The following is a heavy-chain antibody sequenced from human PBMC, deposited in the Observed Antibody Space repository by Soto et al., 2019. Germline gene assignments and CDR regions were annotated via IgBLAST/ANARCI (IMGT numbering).Heavy chain of an antibody. CDR3: ARDKSPGIAVAGTPVWAFDI. Sequence: ASVKVSCKASGYTFTIYYMHWVRQAPLQGLEVMGIINPSGGSTSYAQKFQGRVTMTRDTSTSTVYMELSSLRSEDTAVYYCARDKSPGIAVAGTPVWAFDIWGQGTMVTVSS. CDR1: GYTFTIYY. J-gene: IGHJ3*02. V-gene: IGHV1-46*01. CDR2: INPSGGST. D-gene: IGHD6-19*01.